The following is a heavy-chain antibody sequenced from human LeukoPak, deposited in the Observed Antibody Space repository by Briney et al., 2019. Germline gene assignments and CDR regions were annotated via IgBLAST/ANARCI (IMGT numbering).Heavy chain of an antibody. D-gene: IGHD6-13*01. CDR3: AQVECRSRCSEGDY. J-gene: IGHJ4*02. Sequence: QPGGSVRLSCAASGFTFSSYAMSWVRQAPGEGLEWVSAISGSGNNAYYADSVKGRFTISRDSSKNTLYLQMNSLRAEDTAVYYCAQVECRSRCSEGDYWGQGTLVPVSS. V-gene: IGHV3-23*01. CDR1: GFTFSSYA. CDR2: ISGSGNNA.